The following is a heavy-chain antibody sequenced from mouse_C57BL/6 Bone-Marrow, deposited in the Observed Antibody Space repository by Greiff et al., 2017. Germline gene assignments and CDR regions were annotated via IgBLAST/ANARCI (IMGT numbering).Heavy chain of an antibody. Sequence: VQLQQSGPELVKPGASVKISCTASGYAFSSSWMNWVKQRPGKGLEWIGRIYPGDGDTNYNGKFKGKATMTADKSSSTAYMQLSSLTSEDAAVYFCADGYAYWGQGTTLTVSA. CDR1: GYAFSSSW. V-gene: IGHV1-82*01. CDR3: ADGYAY. J-gene: IGHJ2*01. D-gene: IGHD2-2*01. CDR2: IYPGDGDT.